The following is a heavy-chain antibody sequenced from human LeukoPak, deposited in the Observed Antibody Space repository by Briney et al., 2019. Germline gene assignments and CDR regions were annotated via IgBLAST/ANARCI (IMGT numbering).Heavy chain of an antibody. Sequence: PGGSLRLSYAASGFTFSNYGMNWVRQAPGKGLEGVAFIRYDGSTQRYADSVRGRVTVSRDNSKNTVDLNMQSLRGEDTAVYYCAKDYASSIWAYYFDHWGQGTLVTVSS. D-gene: IGHD6-13*01. CDR2: IRYDGSTQ. J-gene: IGHJ4*02. CDR1: GFTFSNYG. CDR3: AKDYASSIWAYYFDH. V-gene: IGHV3-30*02.